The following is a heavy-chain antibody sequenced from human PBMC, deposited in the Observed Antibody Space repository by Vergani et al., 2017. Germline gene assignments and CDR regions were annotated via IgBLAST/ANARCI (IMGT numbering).Heavy chain of an antibody. CDR3: ARDDYCRSTSCYGNYYYGMDV. D-gene: IGHD2-2*01. CDR2: IKQDGSEK. J-gene: IGHJ6*02. V-gene: IGHV3-7*01. CDR1: GFTFSSYW. Sequence: EVQLVESGGGLVQPGGSLRLSCAASGFTFSSYWMSWVRQAPGKGREWVANIKQDGSEKYYVDSVKGRFTISRDNAKNSLYLQMNSLRAEDTAVYYCARDDYCRSTSCYGNYYYGMDVWGQGTTVTVSS.